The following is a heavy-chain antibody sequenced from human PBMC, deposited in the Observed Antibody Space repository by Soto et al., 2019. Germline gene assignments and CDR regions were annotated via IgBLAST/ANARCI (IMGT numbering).Heavy chain of an antibody. J-gene: IGHJ4*02. V-gene: IGHV3-72*01. CDR2: IRNKANSYTT. CDR1: GFTFSDHY. D-gene: IGHD4-17*01. Sequence: PGGSVRLSCAASGFTFSDHYMDWVRQAPGKGLEWVGRIRNKANSYTTEYAASVKGRFTVSRDDSKNSIYLEMNSLKTEDTAVYYCARSDYGGPLSDWGQGTLVIVSS. CDR3: ARSDYGGPLSD.